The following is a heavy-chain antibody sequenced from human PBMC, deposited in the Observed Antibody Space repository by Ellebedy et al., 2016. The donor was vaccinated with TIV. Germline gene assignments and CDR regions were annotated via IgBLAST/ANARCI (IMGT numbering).Heavy chain of an antibody. CDR2: INPSSGST. CDR3: ARERLSGSSSFTSDY. CDR1: GYTFSNYF. D-gene: IGHD6-6*01. Sequence: AASVKVSCKASGYTFSNYFVHWVRQAPGQGLEWMGIINPSSGSTTYAQKLQGRLTMTRDTSTSTVYMELSSLRSEDTAVYYCARERLSGSSSFTSDYWGQGTLVTVSS. J-gene: IGHJ4*02. V-gene: IGHV1-46*04.